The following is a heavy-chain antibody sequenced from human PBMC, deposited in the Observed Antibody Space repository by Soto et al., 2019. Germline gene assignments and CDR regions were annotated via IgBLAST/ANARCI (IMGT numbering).Heavy chain of an antibody. CDR2: IYPGDSDT. V-gene: IGHV5-51*01. D-gene: IGHD6-13*01. Sequence: GESLKISCKGSGYSFTSYWIGWVRQMPGKGLEWMGIIYPGDSDTRYSPSFQGQVTISADKSISTAYLQWSSLKASDTAMYYCARLGLEQQLMQYYFDYWGQGTLVTVSS. CDR3: ARLGLEQQLMQYYFDY. J-gene: IGHJ4*02. CDR1: GYSFTSYW.